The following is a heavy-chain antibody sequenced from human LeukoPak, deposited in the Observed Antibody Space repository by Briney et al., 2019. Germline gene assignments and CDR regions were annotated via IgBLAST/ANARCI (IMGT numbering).Heavy chain of an antibody. Sequence: PSETLSLTCTVSGGSISSGDYYWSWIRQPPGKGLEWIGYIYYSGSTYYNPSLKSRVTISVDTSKNQFSLKLSSVTAADTAVYYCARELSDFWTGQGNYFDYWGRGTLVTVSS. CDR1: GGSISSGDYY. J-gene: IGHJ4*02. D-gene: IGHD3-3*01. V-gene: IGHV4-30-4*08. CDR2: IYYSGST. CDR3: ARELSDFWTGQGNYFDY.